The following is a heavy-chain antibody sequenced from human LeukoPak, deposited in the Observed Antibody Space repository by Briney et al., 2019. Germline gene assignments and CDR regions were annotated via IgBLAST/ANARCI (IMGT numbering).Heavy chain of an antibody. D-gene: IGHD4-23*01. CDR3: ARLNSGDAFDI. V-gene: IGHV3-7*01. J-gene: IGHJ3*02. CDR2: IKQDGSEK. CDR1: GFTFSNYW. Sequence: PGGSLRLSCAASGFTFSNYWMSWVRQAPGKGLEWVANIKQDGSEKYYVDSVKGRFTISRDNAKNSLYLQMNSLRAEDTAVYYCARLNSGDAFDIWGQGTMVTVSS.